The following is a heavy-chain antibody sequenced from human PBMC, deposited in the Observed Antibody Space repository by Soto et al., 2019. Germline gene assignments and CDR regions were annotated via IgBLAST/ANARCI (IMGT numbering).Heavy chain of an antibody. CDR2: IYWDNDK. CDR1: GFSLSTGGVG. J-gene: IGHJ6*02. V-gene: IGHV2-5*02. CDR3: VHSRCGGDCLRSYSSHYYYGMDV. Sequence: QITLKESGPTLVKPTQTLTLTCTFSGFSLSTGGVGVGWIRQPPGKALEWLALIYWDNDKRYSPSLRSRLTVPTDTSKNPGALTRTNMDPVDTATYYCVHSRCGGDCLRSYSSHYYYGMDVWGQGTTVTVFS. D-gene: IGHD2-21*02.